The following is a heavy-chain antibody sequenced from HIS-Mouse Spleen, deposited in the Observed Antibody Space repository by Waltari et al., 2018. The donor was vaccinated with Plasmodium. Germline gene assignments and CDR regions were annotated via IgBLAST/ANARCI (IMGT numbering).Heavy chain of an antibody. Sequence: QVQLVWSGGGVVQPGRSLRLPWAGSGITFSSYAMHWVRQAPGKGLEWVAVISYDGSNKYYADSVKGRFTISRDNSKNTLYLQMNSLRAEDTAVYYCARLYYDFWSGYYPYGMDVWGQGTTAT. V-gene: IGHV3-30*04. CDR3: ARLYYDFWSGYYPYGMDV. CDR1: GITFSSYA. J-gene: IGHJ6*02. CDR2: ISYDGSNK. D-gene: IGHD3-3*01.